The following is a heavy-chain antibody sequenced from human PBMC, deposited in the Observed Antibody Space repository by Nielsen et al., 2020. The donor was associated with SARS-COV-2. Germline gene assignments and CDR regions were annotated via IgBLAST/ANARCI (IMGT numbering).Heavy chain of an antibody. CDR2: IWYDGSNK. CDR1: GFTFSSYG. CDR3: ARDLNFDWSGEYFDY. V-gene: IGHV3-33*01. D-gene: IGHD3-9*01. Sequence: GESLKISCAASGFTFSSYGMHWVRQAPGKGLEWVAVIWYDGSNKYYADSVKGRFSISRDNSKNTLYLQMNSLRAEDTAVYYCARDLNFDWSGEYFDYWGQGTLVTVSS. J-gene: IGHJ4*02.